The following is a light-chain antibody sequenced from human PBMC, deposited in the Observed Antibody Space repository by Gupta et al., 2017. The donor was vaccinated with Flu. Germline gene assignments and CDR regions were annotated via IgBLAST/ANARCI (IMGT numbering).Light chain of an antibody. Sequence: QSVLTQPPSVSAAPGQKVTISCPGSSTSLGHNALSWYQQLPGTAPKLLMYENNKRLPGIPDRFSGSKSGTSATLGITGLQTGDEADYYCATWDSSLSDVIFGGGTKLTVL. CDR1: STSLGHNA. J-gene: IGLJ2*01. V-gene: IGLV1-51*02. CDR3: ATWDSSLSDVI. CDR2: ENN.